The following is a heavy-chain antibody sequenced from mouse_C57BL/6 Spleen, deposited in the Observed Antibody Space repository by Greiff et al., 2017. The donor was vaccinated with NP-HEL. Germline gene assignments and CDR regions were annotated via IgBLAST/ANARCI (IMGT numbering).Heavy chain of an antibody. V-gene: IGHV3-6*01. J-gene: IGHJ4*01. CDR1: GYSITSGYY. Sequence: EVKLMESGPGLVKPSQSLSLTCSVTGYSITSGYYWNWIRQFPGNKLEWMGYISYDGSNNYNPSLKNRISITRDTSKNQFFLKLNSVTTEDTATYYCARVGGFSYAMDYWGQGTSVTVSS. CDR2: ISYDGSN. CDR3: ARVGGFSYAMDY.